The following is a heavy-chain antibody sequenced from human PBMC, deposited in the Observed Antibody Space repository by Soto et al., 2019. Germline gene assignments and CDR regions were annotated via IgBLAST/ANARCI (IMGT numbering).Heavy chain of an antibody. V-gene: IGHV3-23*01. CDR1: GFTFSSYA. CDR2: ISGSGGST. J-gene: IGHJ4*02. Sequence: GGSLRLSCAASGFTFSSYAMSWVRQAPGKGLEWVSAISGSGGSTYYADSVKGRFTISRDNSKNTLYLQMNSLRAEDTAVYYCAKRFSLRETRFNTVTPFDYWGQGTLVTVSS. CDR3: AKRFSLRETRFNTVTPFDY. D-gene: IGHD4-17*01.